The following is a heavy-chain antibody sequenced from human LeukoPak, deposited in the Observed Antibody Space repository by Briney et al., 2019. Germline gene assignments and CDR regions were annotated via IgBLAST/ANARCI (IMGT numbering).Heavy chain of an antibody. CDR3: TTDYVWGSYEVY. D-gene: IGHD3-16*01. J-gene: IGHJ4*02. Sequence: WIRQPPGKGLEWVGRIKSKTDGGTRDYAAPVKGRFIISRDDSKHTLYLQMKSLKTEDTAIYYCTTDYVWGSYEVYWGQGTLVTVSS. V-gene: IGHV3-15*01. CDR2: IKSKTDGGTR.